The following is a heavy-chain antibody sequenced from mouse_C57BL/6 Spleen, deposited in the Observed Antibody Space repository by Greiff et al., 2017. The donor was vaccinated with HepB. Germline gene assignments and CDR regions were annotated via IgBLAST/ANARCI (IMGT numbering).Heavy chain of an antibody. CDR3: ARSTTVVAKNFDY. CDR2: IYPRSGNT. J-gene: IGHJ2*01. Sequence: QVQLQQSGAELARPGASVKLSCKASGYTFTSYGISWVKQRTGQGLEWIGDIYPRSGNTYYNEKFKGKATLTADKSSSTAYMELRSLTSEDSAVYFCARSTTVVAKNFDYWGQGTTLTVSS. CDR1: GYTFTSYG. V-gene: IGHV1-81*01. D-gene: IGHD1-1*01.